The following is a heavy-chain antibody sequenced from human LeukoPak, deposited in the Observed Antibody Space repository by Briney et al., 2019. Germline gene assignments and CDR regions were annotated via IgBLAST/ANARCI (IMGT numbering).Heavy chain of an antibody. J-gene: IGHJ4*02. CDR3: ARQGRGSWGYYFDY. CDR1: GGSISSYY. D-gene: IGHD1-26*01. V-gene: IGHV4-59*08. CDR2: IYYSGST. Sequence: SETLSLTCTVSGGSISSYYWSWIRQPPGKGLEWIGYIYYSGSTNYNPSLKSRVTISVDTSKNQFSLKLSSVTAADTAVYYCARQGRGSWGYYFDYWGQGTLVTVSS.